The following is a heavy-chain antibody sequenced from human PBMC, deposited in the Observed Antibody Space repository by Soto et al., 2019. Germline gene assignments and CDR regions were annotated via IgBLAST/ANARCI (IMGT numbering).Heavy chain of an antibody. Sequence: PWETLSLTCDVSVEPMTGGYYWGWIRQSPGKGLEWIGSIYYGGTTYYNPSLRSRLAISIDTSKNQFSLRLSSVTAADTALYYCARGWYYFDVWGQGSLVTVSS. V-gene: IGHV4-38-2*01. CDR2: IYYGGTT. CDR1: VEPMTGGYY. J-gene: IGHJ4*02. D-gene: IGHD2-15*01. CDR3: ARGWYYFDV.